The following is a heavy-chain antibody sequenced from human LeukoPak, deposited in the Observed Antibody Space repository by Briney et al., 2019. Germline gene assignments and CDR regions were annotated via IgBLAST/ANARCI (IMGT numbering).Heavy chain of an antibody. Sequence: GGSLRLSCTVSGFTVSSNSMNWVRQAPGKGLEWVSYISSSGSTIYYADSVKGRFTISRDNAKNSLYLQMNSLRAEDTAVYYCARVLRYCSGGNCYSGGLGYMDVWGKGTTVTISS. CDR2: ISSSGSTI. V-gene: IGHV3-48*04. D-gene: IGHD2-15*01. J-gene: IGHJ6*03. CDR3: ARVLRYCSGGNCYSGGLGYMDV. CDR1: GFTVSSNS.